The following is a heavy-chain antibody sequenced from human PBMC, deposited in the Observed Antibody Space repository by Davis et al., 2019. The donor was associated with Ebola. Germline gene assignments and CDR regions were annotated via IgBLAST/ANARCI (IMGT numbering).Heavy chain of an antibody. CDR1: GGSFSGYY. J-gene: IGHJ5*02. CDR3: ARANTGMVPPEIDA. Sequence: MPSETLSLTCAVYGGSFSGYYWCWIRHPPGKGLEWIGEINHLGSTNYNPSPKSRVTLPVDTSKNQFSLRLSSVTAADTAVYYCARANTGMVPPEIDAGGRGTLVTVSS. D-gene: IGHD5-18*01. CDR2: INHLGST. V-gene: IGHV4-34*01.